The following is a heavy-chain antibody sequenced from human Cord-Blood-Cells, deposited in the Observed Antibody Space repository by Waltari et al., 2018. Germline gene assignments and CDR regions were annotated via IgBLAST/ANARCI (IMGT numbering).Heavy chain of an antibody. V-gene: IGHV3-30-3*01. CDR1: GFTFSSYA. CDR3: AREGLGEDWYFDL. D-gene: IGHD3-16*01. Sequence: QVQLVESGGGVVQPGRSLRLSCAASGFTFSSYAMHWVRQAPGKGLGWVAVISYDGSNKYYADSVKGRFTISRDNSKNTLYLQMNSLRAEDTAVYYCAREGLGEDWYFDLWGRGTLVTVSS. CDR2: ISYDGSNK. J-gene: IGHJ2*01.